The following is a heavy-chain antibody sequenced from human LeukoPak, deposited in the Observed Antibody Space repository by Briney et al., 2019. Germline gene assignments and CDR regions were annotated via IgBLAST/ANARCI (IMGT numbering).Heavy chain of an antibody. Sequence: GGSLRLSCAASGFIFSSYCMKWVRQAPGKGLEWVSYISSRSSTIYYANSEKGRFTISRDNAKNSLYLQMNSLRAEDTAVYYCARGRLMDSSGWLGYFDYWGQGTLVTVSS. CDR1: GFIFSSYC. CDR2: ISSRSSTI. CDR3: ARGRLMDSSGWLGYFDY. D-gene: IGHD6-19*01. J-gene: IGHJ4*02. V-gene: IGHV3-48*04.